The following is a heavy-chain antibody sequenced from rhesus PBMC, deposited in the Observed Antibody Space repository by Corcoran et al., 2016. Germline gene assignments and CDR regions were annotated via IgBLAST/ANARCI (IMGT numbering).Heavy chain of an antibody. D-gene: IGHD4-29*01. CDR3: ARGDGGSSYGY. CDR2: IYWDDDK. V-gene: IGHV2-174*01. CDR1: VFSLTTISMA. Sequence: QVTLKESGPALVKPTQTLTLTCTFSVFSLTTISMAVGWIRHSPGKALEWLALIYWDDDKRYSTSLKSRLTISKDTSKNQVVLTMTNMDPVDTATYYCARGDGGSSYGYWGQGVLVTVSS. J-gene: IGHJ4*01.